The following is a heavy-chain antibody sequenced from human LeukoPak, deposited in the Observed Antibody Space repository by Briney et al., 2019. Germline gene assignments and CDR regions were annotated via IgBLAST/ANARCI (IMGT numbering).Heavy chain of an antibody. D-gene: IGHD3-22*01. J-gene: IGHJ2*01. CDR2: IKQAGSEK. CDR3: ARDYYDRQRGYWYFDL. Sequence: PGGSLRLSCAASGFTFDDYAMHWVRQAPGKGLEWVANIKQAGSEKYYVDSVKGRFTISGDNAKNSLYLQMNSLRAEDTAVYYCARDYYDRQRGYWYFDLWGRGTLVTVSS. V-gene: IGHV3-7*01. CDR1: GFTFDDYA.